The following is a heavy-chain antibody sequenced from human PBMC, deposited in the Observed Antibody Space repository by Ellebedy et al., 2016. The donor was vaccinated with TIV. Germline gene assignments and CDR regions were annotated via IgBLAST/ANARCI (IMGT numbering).Heavy chain of an antibody. V-gene: IGHV4-38-2*02. CDR3: ARDGAGRWDY. Sequence: MPGGSLRPSCSVPGSSISSGYYWGWIRLPPGRGLEWIGCMVHSWSTYYSPFLKSRVTISVDTSKNQLSLRLSSVTAADTAVYYCARDGAGRWDYWGPGTLVTVSS. CDR2: MVHSWST. D-gene: IGHD4-23*01. J-gene: IGHJ4*02. CDR1: GSSISSGYY.